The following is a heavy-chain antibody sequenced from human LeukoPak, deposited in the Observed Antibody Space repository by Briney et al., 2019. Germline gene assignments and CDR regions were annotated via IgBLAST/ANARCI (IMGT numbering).Heavy chain of an antibody. Sequence: SETLSLTCTVSGGSISSGDYYWSWIRQPPGKGLEWIGYIYYSGSTYYNPSLKSRVTISVDTSKNQFSLKLSSVTAADTAVYYWARVAGTGIFDYGGKGPWVTVS. D-gene: IGHD1-26*01. J-gene: IGHJ4*02. CDR3: ARVAGTGIFDY. CDR1: GGSISSGDYY. V-gene: IGHV4-30-4*01. CDR2: IYYSGST.